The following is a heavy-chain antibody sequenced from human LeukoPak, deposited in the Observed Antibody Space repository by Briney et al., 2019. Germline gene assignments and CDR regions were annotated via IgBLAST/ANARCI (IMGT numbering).Heavy chain of an antibody. CDR2: IYYSGST. CDR1: GGSLSNYY. V-gene: IGHV4-59*01. CDR3: ARSGSKVMTAINF. Sequence: PSETLSLTCTVSGGSLSNYYWSWIRQPPGKGLEWIGYIYYSGSTNYNPSLKSRVTISVDTSNNQFSLKLSSVTAADTAVYYCARSGSKVMTAINFWGQGTLVTVSS. J-gene: IGHJ4*02. D-gene: IGHD2-21*02.